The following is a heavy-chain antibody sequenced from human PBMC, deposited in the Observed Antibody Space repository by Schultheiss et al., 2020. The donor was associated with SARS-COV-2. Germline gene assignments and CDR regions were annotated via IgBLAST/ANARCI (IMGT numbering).Heavy chain of an antibody. Sequence: GGSLRLSCAASGFTFSSYSMNWVRQAPGKGLEWVSAISGSGGSTYYADSVKGRFTISRDNSKNSLYLQMNSLRAEDTAVYYCAKDDSLGYCSSTSCRRAFDIWGQGTMVTVSS. CDR3: AKDDSLGYCSSTSCRRAFDI. CDR1: GFTFSSYS. J-gene: IGHJ3*02. V-gene: IGHV3-23*01. CDR2: ISGSGGST. D-gene: IGHD2-2*01.